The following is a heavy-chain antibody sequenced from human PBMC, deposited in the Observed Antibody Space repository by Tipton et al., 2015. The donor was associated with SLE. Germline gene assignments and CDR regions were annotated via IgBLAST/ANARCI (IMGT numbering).Heavy chain of an antibody. CDR3: TRVPRYNWNYIAD. D-gene: IGHD1-7*01. V-gene: IGHV4/OR15-8*01. Sequence: TLSLTCFVSGDSITSDIYYWSWIRQPPGKGLEWIGDIYHSESPNYNPSLKSRVTISIDKSKNQFSLKLTSVTAADTAVYHCTRVPRYNWNYIADWGQGTLVSVSS. CDR2: IYHSESP. J-gene: IGHJ4*02. CDR1: GDSITSDIYY.